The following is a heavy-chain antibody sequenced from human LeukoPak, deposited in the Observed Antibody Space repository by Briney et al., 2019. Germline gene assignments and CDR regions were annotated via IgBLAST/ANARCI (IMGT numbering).Heavy chain of an antibody. CDR3: AKDIRSSGWSKYSDY. Sequence: GGSLRLSCAASGFKFSDHYIDWVRQAPGKGLEWVGRSRNKASSYTTEYAASVEGRFTISRDVSESSLYLQMNSLRTEDTAVYYCAKDIRSSGWSKYSDYWGQGTLVTVSS. CDR1: GFKFSDHY. V-gene: IGHV3-72*01. J-gene: IGHJ4*02. D-gene: IGHD6-19*01. CDR2: SRNKASSYTT.